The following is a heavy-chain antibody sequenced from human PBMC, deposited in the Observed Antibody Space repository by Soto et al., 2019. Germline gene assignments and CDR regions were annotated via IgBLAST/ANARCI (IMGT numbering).Heavy chain of an antibody. Sequence: SQTLSLTCAISGDSVSSNSAAWNWIRQSPSRGLEWLGRTYYRSKWYNDYAVSVKSRITINPDTSKNQFSLQLNSVTPEDTAVYYFAIELLAWDVLRFLDWFPNPYGYHAYHGMDIWGQGTSVTVSS. J-gene: IGHJ6*02. CDR2: TYYRSKWYN. CDR3: AIELLAWDVLRFLDWFPNPYGYHAYHGMDI. V-gene: IGHV6-1*01. D-gene: IGHD3-3*01. CDR1: GDSVSSNSAA.